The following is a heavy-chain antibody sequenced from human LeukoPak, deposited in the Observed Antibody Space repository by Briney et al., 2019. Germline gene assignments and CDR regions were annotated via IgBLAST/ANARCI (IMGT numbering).Heavy chain of an antibody. V-gene: IGHV3-7*05. D-gene: IGHD3-16*02. CDR2: IKQDGSEK. CDR1: GFTFSNYW. J-gene: IGHJ3*02. Sequence: PGGSLRLSCAASGFTFSNYWMTWVRQAPGKGLEWVANIKQDGSEKYFVDSAKGRFTISRDNAKNSLYLQMNSLRAEDTAVYFCARVSILNLGELSEAFDMWGQGTMVTVSS. CDR3: ARVSILNLGELSEAFDM.